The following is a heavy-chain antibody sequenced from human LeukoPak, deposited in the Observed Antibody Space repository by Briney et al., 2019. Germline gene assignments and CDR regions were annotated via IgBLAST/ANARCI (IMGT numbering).Heavy chain of an antibody. D-gene: IGHD3-10*01. Sequence: SGTLSLTCAVSGGSISSSNWWSWVRQPPGKGLEWIGEIYHSGSTNYNPSLKSRVTISVDKSKNQFSLKLSSVTAADTAVYYCARDLYGSGNYFDYWGQGTLVTVSS. CDR3: ARDLYGSGNYFDY. J-gene: IGHJ4*02. CDR2: IYHSGST. CDR1: GGSISSSNW. V-gene: IGHV4-4*02.